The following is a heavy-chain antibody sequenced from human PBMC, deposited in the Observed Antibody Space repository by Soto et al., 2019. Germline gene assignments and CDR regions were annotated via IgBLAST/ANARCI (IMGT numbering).Heavy chain of an antibody. CDR2: INSDGSST. D-gene: IGHD3-9*01. J-gene: IGHJ4*02. V-gene: IGHV3-74*01. Sequence: GGSLRLSCAASGFTFSSYWMHWVRQAPGKGLVWVSRINSDGSSTNYADSVKGRFTISRDNAKNSLYLQMNSLRAEDTAVYYCARVVRYRGGIDYWGQGTLVTVSS. CDR3: ARVVRYRGGIDY. CDR1: GFTFSSYW.